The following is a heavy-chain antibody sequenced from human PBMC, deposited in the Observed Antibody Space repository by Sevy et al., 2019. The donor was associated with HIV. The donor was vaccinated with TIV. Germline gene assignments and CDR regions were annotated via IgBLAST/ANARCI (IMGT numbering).Heavy chain of an antibody. J-gene: IGHJ6*02. Sequence: ASVKVSCMVSGYTLSKLSMHWVRQAPGKGPEWMGGFDPEDGETIYAQKFQGRVTMTEDTSTDTAYMERSSLRSEDTAVYYCATLEFWSDYPLYGMDVWGQGTTVTVSS. CDR3: ATLEFWSDYPLYGMDV. CDR1: GYTLSKLS. V-gene: IGHV1-24*01. CDR2: FDPEDGET. D-gene: IGHD3-3*01.